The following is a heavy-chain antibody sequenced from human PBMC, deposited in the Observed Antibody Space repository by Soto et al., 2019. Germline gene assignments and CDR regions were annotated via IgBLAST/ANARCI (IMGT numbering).Heavy chain of an antibody. Sequence: EVQLVESGGGFIYPGGSLRLSCAASGLTISNAWMNWVRQAPGKGLEWVGRIKTNTEGGTTDYAAAVKGRFTVSRDDSKNTLYQQMTSLKIEDTDVYYCTTGSVEGVWGQGTTVTVSS. D-gene: IGHD2-15*01. J-gene: IGHJ6*02. V-gene: IGHV3-15*07. CDR2: IKTNTEGGTT. CDR3: TTGSVEGV. CDR1: GLTISNAW.